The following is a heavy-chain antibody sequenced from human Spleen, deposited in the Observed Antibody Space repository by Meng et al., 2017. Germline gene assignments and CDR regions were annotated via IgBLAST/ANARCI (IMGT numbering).Heavy chain of an antibody. D-gene: IGHD3-22*01. CDR3: ARNYDSSDHLGY. CDR2: ITACKDNT. J-gene: IGHJ4*02. CDR1: ANTFISYG. Sequence: ASVKVSCKASANTFISYGIRWVRQAPGQGLEWMGWITACKDNTKYAQKFQGRVTMTTDTPTSTAYMELRSLRSDDTAVYYCARNYDSSDHLGYWGQGTLVTVSS. V-gene: IGHV1-18*01.